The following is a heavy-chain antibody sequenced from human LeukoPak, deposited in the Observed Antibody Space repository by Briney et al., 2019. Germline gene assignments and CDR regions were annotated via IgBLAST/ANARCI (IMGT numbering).Heavy chain of an antibody. CDR3: ASGGIYYGAAFDF. Sequence: GGSLRLSCAAPGFTFSSYGMHWVRQAPGKGLEWVAFIRYDGSNKYYADSVKGRFTISRDNAKNSLYLQMNSLRAEDTALYYCASGGIYYGAAFDFWGQGTLVTVSS. J-gene: IGHJ4*02. CDR2: IRYDGSNK. CDR1: GFTFSSYG. V-gene: IGHV3-30*02. D-gene: IGHD1-26*01.